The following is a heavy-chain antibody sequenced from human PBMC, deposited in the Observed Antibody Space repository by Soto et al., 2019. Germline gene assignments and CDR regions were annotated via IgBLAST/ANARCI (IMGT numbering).Heavy chain of an antibody. CDR2: ISYDGSNK. Sequence: GGSLRLSCAVSGLTFSSFGFYWVRQAPGKGLEWLAVISYDGSNKYYADSVKGRFTISRDNSKNTLYLQVNSLRAEDTALYYCAIARVADSSLDHWGQGILVTVSS. J-gene: IGHJ4*01. V-gene: IGHV3-30*03. CDR3: AIARVADSSLDH. D-gene: IGHD3-3*01. CDR1: GLTFSSFG.